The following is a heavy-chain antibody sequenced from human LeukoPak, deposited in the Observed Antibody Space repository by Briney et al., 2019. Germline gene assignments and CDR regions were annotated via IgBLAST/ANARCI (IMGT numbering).Heavy chain of an antibody. CDR3: ARARGYSYGCDY. CDR1: GFIVSSNY. CDR2: IYSGVST. V-gene: IGHV3-53*01. Sequence: GGSLRLSCAASGFIVSSNYMSWVRQAPGKGLEWVSVIYSGVSTYYADSVKGRFTISRDNSKNTLYLQMNSLRVEDTAVYYCARARGYSYGCDYWGQGTLVTVSS. J-gene: IGHJ4*02. D-gene: IGHD5-18*01.